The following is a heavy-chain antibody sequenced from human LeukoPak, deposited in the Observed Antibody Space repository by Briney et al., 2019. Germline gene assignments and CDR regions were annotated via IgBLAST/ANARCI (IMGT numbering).Heavy chain of an antibody. CDR3: ARYWGPYDNSGAYFDY. V-gene: IGHV4-39*01. Sequence: SETLSLTCTVSGGSISGSPYYWGWIRQPPGKGLEWIGSIHYSGSTYYNPSLKSRVTISVDTSKNQFSLKLSSVTAADTAMYYCARYWGPYDNSGAYFDYWGQGTLVTVSS. CDR2: IHYSGST. D-gene: IGHD3-22*01. J-gene: IGHJ4*02. CDR1: GGSISGSPYY.